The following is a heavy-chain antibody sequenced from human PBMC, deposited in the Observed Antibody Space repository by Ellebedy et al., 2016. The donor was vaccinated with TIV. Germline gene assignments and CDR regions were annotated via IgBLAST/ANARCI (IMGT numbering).Heavy chain of an antibody. CDR2: ISAYNGNT. J-gene: IGHJ6*02. Sequence: ASVKVSCXASGYTFTSYGISWVRQAPGQGLEWMGWISAYNGNTNYAQKLQGRVTMTTDTSTSTAYMELRSLRSDDTAVYYCARFLLGYYGSGPYYYYGMDVWGQGTTVTVSS. CDR3: ARFLLGYYGSGPYYYYGMDV. V-gene: IGHV1-18*01. D-gene: IGHD3-10*01. CDR1: GYTFTSYG.